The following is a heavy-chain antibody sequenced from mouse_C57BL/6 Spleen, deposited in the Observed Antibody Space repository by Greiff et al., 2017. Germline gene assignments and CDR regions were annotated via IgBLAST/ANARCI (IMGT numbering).Heavy chain of an antibody. CDR1: GYTFTSYG. V-gene: IGHV1-81*01. J-gene: IGHJ1*03. CDR3: ARHSLITTVVATEWYFDV. CDR2: IYPRSGNT. D-gene: IGHD1-1*01. Sequence: QVQLQQSGAELARPGASVKLSCKASGYTFTSYGISWVKQRTGQGLEWIGEIYPRSGNTYYNEKFKGKATLTADKSSSTAYMELRSLTSEDSAVYFCARHSLITTVVATEWYFDVWGTGTTVTVSS.